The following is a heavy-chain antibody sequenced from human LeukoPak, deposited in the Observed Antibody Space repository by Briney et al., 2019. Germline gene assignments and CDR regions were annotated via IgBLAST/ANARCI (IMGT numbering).Heavy chain of an antibody. CDR2: IYTSVST. CDR1: GGSISSYY. Sequence: SETLSLTCTVSGGSISSYYWSWIRQPAGKGLEWIGRIYTSVSTNYNPSLKSRVTMSVDTSKNQFSLKLSSVTAADTAVYYCARDLTAYDFWSGYYSASPANWFDPWGQGTLVTVSS. D-gene: IGHD3-3*01. CDR3: ARDLTAYDFWSGYYSASPANWFDP. V-gene: IGHV4-4*07. J-gene: IGHJ5*02.